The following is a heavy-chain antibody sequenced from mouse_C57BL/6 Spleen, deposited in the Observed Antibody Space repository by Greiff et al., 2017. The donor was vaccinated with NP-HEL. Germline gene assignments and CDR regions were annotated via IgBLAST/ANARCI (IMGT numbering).Heavy chain of an antibody. D-gene: IGHD2-4*01. J-gene: IGHJ4*01. CDR1: GYSITSGYY. V-gene: IGHV3-6*01. CDR2: ISYDGSN. Sequence: VQLKESGPGLVKPSQSLSLTCSVTGYSITSGYYWNWIRQFPGNKLEWMGYISYDGSNNYNPSLKNRISITRDTSKNQFFLKLNSVTTEDTATYYCARYDYDVPGYWGQGTSVTVSS. CDR3: ARYDYDVPGY.